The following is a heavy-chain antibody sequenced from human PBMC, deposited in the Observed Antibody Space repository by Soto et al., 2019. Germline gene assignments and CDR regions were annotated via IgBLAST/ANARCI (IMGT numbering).Heavy chain of an antibody. V-gene: IGHV4-31*03. CDR2: IYYSGST. CDR1: GGSISSGGYY. D-gene: IGHD6-13*01. Sequence: SETLSLTCTVSGGSISSGGYYGSWIRQHPGKGLEWIGYIYYSGSTYYNPSLKSRVTISVDTSKNQFSLKLSSVTAADTAVYYRARGEYSSSWYNRNWFNPWGQGTLVTVSS. CDR3: ARGEYSSSWYNRNWFNP. J-gene: IGHJ5*02.